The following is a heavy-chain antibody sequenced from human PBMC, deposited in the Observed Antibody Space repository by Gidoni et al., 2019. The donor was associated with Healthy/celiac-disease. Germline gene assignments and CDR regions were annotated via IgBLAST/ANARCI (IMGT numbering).Heavy chain of an antibody. V-gene: IGHV3-30-3*01. J-gene: IGHJ5*02. CDR2: ISYDGSNK. Sequence: QVQLVESGGGVVQPGRSLRLSCAASGFTFSSYAMHWVRQAPGKGLEWVAVISYDGSNKYYADSVKGRFTISRDNSKNTLYLQMNSLRAEDTAVYYCAREAVVQEGRGWFDPWGQGTLVTVSS. CDR1: GFTFSSYA. CDR3: AREAVVQEGRGWFDP. D-gene: IGHD2-2*01.